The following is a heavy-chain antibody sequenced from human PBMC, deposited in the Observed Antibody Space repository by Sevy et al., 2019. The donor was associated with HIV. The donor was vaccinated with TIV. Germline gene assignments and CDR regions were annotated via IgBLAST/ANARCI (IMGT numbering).Heavy chain of an antibody. CDR2: ISYDGSNK. J-gene: IGHJ3*02. D-gene: IGHD6-19*01. V-gene: IGHV3-30-3*01. CDR1: GFTFSSYA. Sequence: GGSLRLSCAASGFTFSSYAMHWVRQAPGKGLEWVAVISYDGSNKYYADSVKGRFTISRDNSKNMLYLQMNSLRAEDTAVYYCARDRDSSGWLDAFDIWGQGTMVTVSS. CDR3: ARDRDSSGWLDAFDI.